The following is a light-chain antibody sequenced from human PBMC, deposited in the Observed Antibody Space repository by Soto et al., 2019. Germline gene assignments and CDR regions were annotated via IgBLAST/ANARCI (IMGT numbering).Light chain of an antibody. J-gene: IGLJ2*01. CDR2: DDS. CDR1: NIGGRS. V-gene: IGLV3-21*02. Sequence: SYELTQPPSVSVAPGQTARLTCGGNNIGGRSVHWYQQKPGQAPVMVVYDDSDRPSGIPERFSGSNSGNTATLVISRVEGGDEADYYCQVWDTDSHHLFGGGTKLTVL. CDR3: QVWDTDSHHL.